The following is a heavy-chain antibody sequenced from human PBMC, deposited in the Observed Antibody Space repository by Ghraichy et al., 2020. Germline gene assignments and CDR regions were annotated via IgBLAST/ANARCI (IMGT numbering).Heavy chain of an antibody. D-gene: IGHD2-15*01. CDR1: GFSFSSYS. CDR3: ARGLAATKYYFDN. CDR2: VSSSSTYI. J-gene: IGHJ4*02. V-gene: IGHV3-21*01. Sequence: GGSLRLSCAASGFSFSSYSMNWGRQAPGKGLEWVSSVSSSSTYIYYADSVKGRFTISRDNAKNSLYLQMNSLRGEDTAVYYCARGLAATKYYFDNWGQGTLVTVSS.